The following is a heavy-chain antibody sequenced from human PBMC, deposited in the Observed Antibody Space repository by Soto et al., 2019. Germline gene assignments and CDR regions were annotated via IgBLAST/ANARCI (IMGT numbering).Heavy chain of an antibody. V-gene: IGHV3-73*01. D-gene: IGHD3-22*01. J-gene: IGHJ4*02. CDR3: TRHSPDDMIRK. CDR2: IRSKANSYAT. Sequence: GGSLRLSCEASGFTFRGSAMHGVRQASGKGLEWLGRIRSKANSYATAYAASVKGSFSISRDESKNTAYLQMNSLKTQDTAVYHCTRHSPDDMIRKWGQGTQVTVSS. CDR1: GFTFRGSA.